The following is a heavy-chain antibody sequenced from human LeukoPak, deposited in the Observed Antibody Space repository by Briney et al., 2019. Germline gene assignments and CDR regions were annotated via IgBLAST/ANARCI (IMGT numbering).Heavy chain of an antibody. V-gene: IGHV3-9*01. CDR1: GFTFEDFA. CDR3: ATDYCGGNSCFVDY. D-gene: IGHD2-21*01. CDR2: INWNGGTI. J-gene: IGHJ4*02. Sequence: GGSLRLSCAASGFTFEDFAMHWVRQAPGKGLEWVSLINWNGGTIAYADSVKGRFTISRDNARNSLYLQMHSLRPEDTALYYCATDYCGGNSCFVDYWGQGTLVTVSS.